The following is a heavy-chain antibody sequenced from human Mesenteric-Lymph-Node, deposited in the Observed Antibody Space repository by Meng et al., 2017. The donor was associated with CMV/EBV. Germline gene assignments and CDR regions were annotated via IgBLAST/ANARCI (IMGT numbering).Heavy chain of an antibody. CDR1: FTGRSDD. Sequence: FTGRSDDISWVRPAPGKGPEWVSIIYTGDNTNYADSVRGRFTISRDNSKNTLYLQMNSLRPDDTAVYYCASFKDQQVGGLYWYFDLWGRGTLVTVSS. D-gene: IGHD6-13*01. J-gene: IGHJ2*01. CDR2: IYTGDNT. V-gene: IGHV3-66*02. CDR3: ASFKDQQVGGLYWYFDL.